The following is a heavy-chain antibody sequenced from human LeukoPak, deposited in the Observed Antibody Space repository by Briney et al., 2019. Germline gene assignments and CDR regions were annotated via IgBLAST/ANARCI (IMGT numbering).Heavy chain of an antibody. V-gene: IGHV3-23*01. CDR1: GESISSSGYY. CDR2: ISGSGEST. Sequence: PSETLSLTCTVSGESISSSGYYWGWIRQPPGKGLEWVSAISGSGESTYYADSVKGRFTISRENSKSTLYLQMNSLRAEDTALYYCAKARGYSSSSENNWFDPWGQETLVTVSS. CDR3: AKARGYSSSSENNWFDP. D-gene: IGHD6-6*01. J-gene: IGHJ5*02.